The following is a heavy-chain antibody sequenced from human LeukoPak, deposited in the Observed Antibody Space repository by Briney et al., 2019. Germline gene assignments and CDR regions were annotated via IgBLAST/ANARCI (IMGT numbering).Heavy chain of an antibody. CDR1: GGSITSSNYS. Sequence: SETLSLTCSVSGGSITSSNYSWGWIRQPPGKGLEWIGTIYYSGSTYYNPSLKSRVTISVDTSKNQFSLKLSSVTAADTAVYYCARRGAYEMDAFDIWGQGTMVTVSS. D-gene: IGHD3-16*01. CDR3: ARRGAYEMDAFDI. CDR2: IYYSGST. V-gene: IGHV4-39*07. J-gene: IGHJ3*02.